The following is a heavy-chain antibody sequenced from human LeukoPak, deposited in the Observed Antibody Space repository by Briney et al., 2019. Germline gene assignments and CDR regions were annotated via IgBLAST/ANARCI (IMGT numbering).Heavy chain of an antibody. CDR3: ARDRGVRSSWLQYYYDSSGYIDY. CDR2: ISAYNGNT. V-gene: IGHV1-18*01. CDR1: GYTFTSYG. Sequence: ASVKVSCKASGYTFTSYGISWVRQAPGQGLEWMGWISAYNGNTNHAQKLQGRVTMTTDTSTSTAYMELRSLRSDDTAVYYCARDRGVRSSWLQYYYDSSGYIDYWGQGTLVTVSS. D-gene: IGHD3-22*01. J-gene: IGHJ4*02.